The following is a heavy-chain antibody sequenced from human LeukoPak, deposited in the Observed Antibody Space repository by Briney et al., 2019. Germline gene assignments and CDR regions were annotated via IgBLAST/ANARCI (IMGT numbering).Heavy chain of an antibody. D-gene: IGHD6-6*01. CDR3: ARGVAARPGYFDY. Sequence: GGSLRLSCAASGFTFRSYWMHWVRQAPGKGLVWVSRINSDGSSTSYADSVKGRFTISRDNAKNTLYLQMNSLRAEDTAVYYCARGVAARPGYFDYWGQGTLVTVSS. CDR2: INSDGSST. V-gene: IGHV3-74*01. J-gene: IGHJ4*02. CDR1: GFTFRSYW.